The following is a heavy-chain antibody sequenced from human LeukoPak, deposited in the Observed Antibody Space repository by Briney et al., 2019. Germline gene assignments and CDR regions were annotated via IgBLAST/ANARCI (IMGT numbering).Heavy chain of an antibody. D-gene: IGHD5-12*01. CDR1: GFPFTNAW. CDR2: IKSKTDGETT. J-gene: IGHJ4*02. V-gene: IGHV3-15*01. CDR3: TTEDLRNS. Sequence: PAGSLRLSCAASGFPFTNAWMSWVRQAPGKGLEWVGRIKSKTDGETTDLAAPVKGRFTISRDDSKNTLYLQMDSLKTEDTAVYPCTTEDLRNSWGQGTLVTVSS.